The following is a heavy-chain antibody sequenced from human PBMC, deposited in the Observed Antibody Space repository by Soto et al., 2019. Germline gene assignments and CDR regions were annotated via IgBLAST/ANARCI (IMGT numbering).Heavy chain of an antibody. CDR2: IYPGDSDT. D-gene: IGHD3-16*01. CDR3: ARRARGNWASDY. Sequence: GESLKISWEGSGYSFNNYWIGWVRQMPGKGLEWMGIIYPGDSDTRYSPSFQGQVTFSADKSTSSAYLQWSSLKASDTAIYFCARRARGNWASDYWGQGTLVTVSS. CDR1: GYSFNNYW. J-gene: IGHJ4*02. V-gene: IGHV5-51*01.